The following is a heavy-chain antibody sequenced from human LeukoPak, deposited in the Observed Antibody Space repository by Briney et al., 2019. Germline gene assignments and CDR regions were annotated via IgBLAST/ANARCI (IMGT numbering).Heavy chain of an antibody. Sequence: PGGSLRLSCAASGFTFSSYSMNWVRQAPGKGLEWVSAISGSGGSTYYADSVKGRFTISRDNSKNTLYLQMNSLRAEDTAVYYCAKSSIGPPFYGMDVWGQGTTVTVSS. V-gene: IGHV3-23*01. CDR3: AKSSIGPPFYGMDV. D-gene: IGHD2/OR15-2a*01. CDR1: GFTFSSYS. CDR2: ISGSGGST. J-gene: IGHJ6*02.